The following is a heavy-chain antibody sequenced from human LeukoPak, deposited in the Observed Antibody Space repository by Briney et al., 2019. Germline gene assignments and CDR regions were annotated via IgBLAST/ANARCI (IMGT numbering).Heavy chain of an antibody. CDR3: AKSGGVRFDP. J-gene: IGHJ5*02. CDR2: ISGRDGST. CDR1: GFTFSNYA. V-gene: IGHV3-23*01. D-gene: IGHD3-16*01. Sequence: GSLRLSCAASGFTFSNYAMHWVRQAPGKGLEWVSAISGRDGSTYYADSVKGRFTISRDNSKNTLYLQMNSLRAEDTAVYYCAKSGGVRFDPWGQGTLVTVSS.